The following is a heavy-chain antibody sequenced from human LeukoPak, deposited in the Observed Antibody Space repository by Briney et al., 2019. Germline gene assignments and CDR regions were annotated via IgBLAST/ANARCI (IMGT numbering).Heavy chain of an antibody. CDR2: ISYDGSDK. CDR1: GFTFSSYG. D-gene: IGHD3-3*01. CDR3: AKGASYNGAYYNDY. J-gene: IGHJ4*02. Sequence: GGSLRLSCAASGFTFSSYGMHWVRQAPGKGLEWVAVISYDGSDKYYVDSMKGRFTISRDNSENTLYLQMNSLRTEDTAVYYCAKGASYNGAYYNDYWGQGTLVTVSS. V-gene: IGHV3-30*18.